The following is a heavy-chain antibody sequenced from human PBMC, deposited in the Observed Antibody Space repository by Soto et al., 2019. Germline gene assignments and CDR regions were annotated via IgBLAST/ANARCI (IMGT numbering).Heavy chain of an antibody. CDR2: ISGNGGST. CDR1: GFTFSSYA. D-gene: IGHD2-15*01. CDR3: VKGLYCSGGSCYFLVFIHFDY. J-gene: IGHJ4*02. Sequence: PGGSLRLSCAASGFTFSSYAMSWVRQAPGKGLEWVSAISGNGGSTYYADSVKGRFTISRDNSKNTLYLQMNSLRAEDTAVYYCVKGLYCSGGSCYFLVFIHFDYWGQGTLVTVSS. V-gene: IGHV3-23*01.